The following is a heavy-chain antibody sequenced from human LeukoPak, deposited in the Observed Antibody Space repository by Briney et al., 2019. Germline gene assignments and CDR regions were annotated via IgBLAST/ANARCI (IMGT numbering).Heavy chain of an antibody. Sequence: SETLSLTCTVSGGSISSHYWNWIRQPAGKGLEWIGRINTSGSTHYNPSLKSRVTMSVDTSKNQFSLKLSSVTAADTAVYYCARRGDNNWFDPWGQGTLVTVSS. J-gene: IGHJ5*02. CDR3: ARRGDNNWFDP. CDR2: INTSGST. V-gene: IGHV4-4*07. D-gene: IGHD3-16*01. CDR1: GGSISSHY.